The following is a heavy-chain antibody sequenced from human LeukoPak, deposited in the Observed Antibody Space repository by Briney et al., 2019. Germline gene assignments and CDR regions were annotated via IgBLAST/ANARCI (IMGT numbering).Heavy chain of an antibody. CDR3: ARHNGWYDY. D-gene: IGHD6-19*01. CDR1: GFTFSSYE. V-gene: IGHV3-48*03. CDR2: ISTSGGYM. J-gene: IGHJ4*02. Sequence: GGSLRLSCAASGFTFSSYEMNWVRQAPEKGLEWNSYISTSGGYMYADSVKGRFTISRDNAKNSLYLQMNSLRAEDTGVYYCARHNGWYDYWGQGTLVTVSS.